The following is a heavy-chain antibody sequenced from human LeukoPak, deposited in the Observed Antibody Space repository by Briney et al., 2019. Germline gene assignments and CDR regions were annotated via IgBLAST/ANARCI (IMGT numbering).Heavy chain of an antibody. CDR3: ARVKVTMVRGVIRHYYYYYMDV. V-gene: IGHV3-30*02. CDR2: MQYDGSIK. D-gene: IGHD3-10*01. J-gene: IGHJ6*03. Sequence: GGSLRLSCAASGFTFSSYDMHWVRQAPGKGLEWVAFMQYDGSIKYYADSVKGRFTISRDNSKNTLYLQMDSLRADDTAEYYCARVKVTMVRGVIRHYYYYYMDVWGKGTTDTVSS. CDR1: GFTFSSYD.